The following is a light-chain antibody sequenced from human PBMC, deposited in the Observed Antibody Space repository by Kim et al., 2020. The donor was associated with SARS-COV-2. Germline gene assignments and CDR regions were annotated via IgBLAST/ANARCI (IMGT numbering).Light chain of an antibody. J-gene: IGKJ4*01. CDR1: QSVSKNY. Sequence: EIVLTQSPGTLSLSPGERATLSCRASQSVSKNYLAWCQQKPGQAPRLLIYDVSTRATGIPDRFSGSGSGTDFTLTISRLEPEDFAVYYWQQYATSPLTFGGGTKVDIK. CDR2: DVS. CDR3: QQYATSPLT. V-gene: IGKV3-20*01.